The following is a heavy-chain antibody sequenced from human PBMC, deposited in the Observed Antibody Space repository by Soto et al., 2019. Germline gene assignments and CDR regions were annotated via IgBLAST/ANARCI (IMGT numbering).Heavy chain of an antibody. CDR2: ISGSGGST. J-gene: IGHJ4*02. Sequence: EVQLLESGGGLVQPGGSLRLSCAASGFTFSSYAMSWVRQAPGQGLEWVSAISGSGGSTYYADSVKGRFTISRDNSKNTLYLQMNSLRAEDTAVYYCAAGEGVPAAMGYWGQGTLVTVSS. CDR3: AAGEGVPAAMGY. D-gene: IGHD2-2*01. CDR1: GFTFSSYA. V-gene: IGHV3-23*01.